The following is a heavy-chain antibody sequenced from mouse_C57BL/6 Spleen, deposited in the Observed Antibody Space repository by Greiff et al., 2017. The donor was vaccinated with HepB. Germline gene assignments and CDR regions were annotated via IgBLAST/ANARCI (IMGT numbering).Heavy chain of an antibody. CDR3: AREDYYGSSYGGFAY. J-gene: IGHJ3*01. Sequence: QEELQQSGAELVRPGSSVKLSCKASGYTFTSYWMHWVKQRPIQGLEWIGNIDPSDSETHYNQKFKDKATLTVDKSSSTAYMQLSSLTSEDSAVYYCAREDYYGSSYGGFAYWGQGTRVTVSA. CDR2: IDPSDSET. V-gene: IGHV1-52*01. D-gene: IGHD1-1*01. CDR1: GYTFTSYW.